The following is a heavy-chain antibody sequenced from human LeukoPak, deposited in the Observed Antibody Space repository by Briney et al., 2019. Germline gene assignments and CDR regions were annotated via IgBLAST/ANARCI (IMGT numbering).Heavy chain of an antibody. CDR1: GYTFTSYG. CDR2: ISAYNGNT. J-gene: IGHJ3*02. V-gene: IGHV1-18*01. CDR3: ARDLSDREI. D-gene: IGHD2/OR15-2a*01. Sequence: ASVTVSCTASGYTFTSYGISWVRQAHGQGLEWMGWISAYNGNTNYAQKLQGRITMTTDTSTSTAYMALRSLRSDDTAVYYCARDLSDREIWGQGTMVTVSS.